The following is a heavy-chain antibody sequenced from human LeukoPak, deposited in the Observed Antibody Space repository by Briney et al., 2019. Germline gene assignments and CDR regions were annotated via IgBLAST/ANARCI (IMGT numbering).Heavy chain of an antibody. CDR1: GGSINNYY. CDR3: ARDTYDTLTGYFLFDY. D-gene: IGHD3-9*01. Sequence: SETLSLTCTVSGGSINNYYWSWIRRTPGKGLEGMGYISNSGSTNYNPPLKTRVTISLDTSKNQFSLKLSSVTAADTAVFYCARDTYDTLTGYFLFDYWGQGTLVTVSS. J-gene: IGHJ4*02. CDR2: ISNSGST. V-gene: IGHV4-59*01.